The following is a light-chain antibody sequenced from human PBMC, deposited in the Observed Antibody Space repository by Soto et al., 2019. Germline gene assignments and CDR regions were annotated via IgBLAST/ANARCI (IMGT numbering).Light chain of an antibody. CDR1: QSVSRNY. Sequence: EIVLTQSPGTLSLSPGARVTLSCRASQSVSRNYLAWYQQKPGQAPRLLLYGASSRATGIPDRFSGSGSGTDFTLTISRLEPEDFTVYFCQQYSSSPLTFGGGTKVDIK. J-gene: IGKJ4*01. CDR3: QQYSSSPLT. V-gene: IGKV3-20*01. CDR2: GAS.